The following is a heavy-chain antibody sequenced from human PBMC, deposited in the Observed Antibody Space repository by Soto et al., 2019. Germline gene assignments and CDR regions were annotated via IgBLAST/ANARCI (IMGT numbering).Heavy chain of an antibody. J-gene: IGHJ4*02. Sequence: SETLSLTCTVSGGSVSSGSYYWSWIRQPPGKGLEWIGYIYYSGSTNYNPSLKSRVTISVDTSKNQFSLKLSSVTAADTAVYYCARDPTSGSYDYWGQGTLVTVSS. CDR3: ARDPTSGSYDY. CDR1: GGSVSSGSYY. V-gene: IGHV4-61*01. D-gene: IGHD3-10*01. CDR2: IYYSGST.